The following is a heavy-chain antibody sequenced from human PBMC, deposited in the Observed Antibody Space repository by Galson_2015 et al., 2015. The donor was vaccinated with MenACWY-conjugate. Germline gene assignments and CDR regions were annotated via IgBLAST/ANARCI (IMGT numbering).Heavy chain of an antibody. V-gene: IGHV5-51*01. CDR1: GYTFTTYW. CDR3: ARHPPGGRGMDV. J-gene: IGHJ6*02. Sequence: QSGAEVKKPGESLKISCKGSGYTFTTYWLGWVRQLPGKGLEWMGLISPGDSETRYSPAFQGQVTISADKSISTAYVQWDSLQASDTAMYYCARHPPGGRGMDVWGQGTTVTVSS. D-gene: IGHD1-26*01. CDR2: ISPGDSET.